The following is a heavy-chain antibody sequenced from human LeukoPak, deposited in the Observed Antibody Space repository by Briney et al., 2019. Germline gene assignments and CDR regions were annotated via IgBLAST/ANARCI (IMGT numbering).Heavy chain of an antibody. V-gene: IGHV3-30-3*01. CDR2: ISYDGSNE. CDR1: GCTFSRYT. CDR3: ARVGYYSSGPFSYLDY. J-gene: IGHJ4*02. Sequence: PGRSRSFPCAASGCTFSRYTMHWVRQAPGKGLEWVAVISYDGSNEYYAESVKGRFTISRDSSENTLYLEMNSLRVEDTAVYYCARVGYYSSGPFSYLDYWGQGTLVTVSS. D-gene: IGHD3-10*01.